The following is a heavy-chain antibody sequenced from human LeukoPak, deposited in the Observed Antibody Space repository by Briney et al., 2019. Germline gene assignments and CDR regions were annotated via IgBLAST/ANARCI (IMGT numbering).Heavy chain of an antibody. J-gene: IGHJ4*02. Sequence: GGSLRLSCAASGFTFSSYSMNWVRQAPGKGLEWVSSISSSSSYIYYADSVKGRFTISRDNAKNSLYLQMNSLRAEDTAVYYCAREGGPGIAAAPLDYWGQGTLVTASS. CDR1: GFTFSSYS. CDR3: AREGGPGIAAAPLDY. CDR2: ISSSSSYI. V-gene: IGHV3-21*01. D-gene: IGHD6-13*01.